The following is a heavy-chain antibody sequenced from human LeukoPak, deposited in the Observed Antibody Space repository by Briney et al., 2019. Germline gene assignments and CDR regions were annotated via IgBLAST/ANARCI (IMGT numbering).Heavy chain of an antibody. CDR1: GYTFTSYA. Sequence: ASVKVSCKASGYTFTSYAISWVRQAPGQGLEWMGRIIPILGIANYAQKFQGRVTITADKSTSTAYMELSSLRSEDTAAYYCARAVLGYCSGGSCSTNDYWGQGTLVTVSS. D-gene: IGHD2-15*01. CDR2: IIPILGIA. J-gene: IGHJ4*02. CDR3: ARAVLGYCSGGSCSTNDY. V-gene: IGHV1-69*04.